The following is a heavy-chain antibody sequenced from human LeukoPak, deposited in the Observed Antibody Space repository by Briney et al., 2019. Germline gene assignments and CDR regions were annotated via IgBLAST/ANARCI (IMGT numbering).Heavy chain of an antibody. CDR1: GYTFTSYG. Sequence: ASVKVSCKASGYTFTSYGISWVRQAPGQGLEWMGWISAYNGNTNYAQKLQGRVTMTTDTSTSTACMELRSLRSDDTAVYYCASVAAAVPQAYFDYWGQGTLVTVSS. V-gene: IGHV1-18*01. CDR2: ISAYNGNT. J-gene: IGHJ4*02. D-gene: IGHD6-13*01. CDR3: ASVAAAVPQAYFDY.